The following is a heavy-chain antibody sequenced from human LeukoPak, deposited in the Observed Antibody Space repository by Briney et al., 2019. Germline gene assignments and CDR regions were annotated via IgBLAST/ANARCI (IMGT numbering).Heavy chain of an antibody. V-gene: IGHV3-64D*08. CDR1: GFTFSTNS. J-gene: IGHJ5*02. CDR3: VTVGMTSIWSYLRFDP. D-gene: IGHD1-26*01. Sequence: AGGSLRLSCSASGFTFSTNSMHWVRQAPGKGLEFVSAITSNGGSTYYADSVKGRFTISRDNSKNTLYLQMSSLRAEDTAVYYCVTVGMTSIWSYLRFDPRGQGTLV. CDR2: ITSNGGST.